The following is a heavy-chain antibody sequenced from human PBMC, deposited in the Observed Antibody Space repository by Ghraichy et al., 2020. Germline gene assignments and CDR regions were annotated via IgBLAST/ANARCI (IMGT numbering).Heavy chain of an antibody. CDR3: ASLPYYYASSDWSF. V-gene: IGHV4-39*01. CDR1: GGSISNTDWY. CDR2: VYYSGSS. Sequence: SETLSLTCTVSGGSISNTDWYWCWIRQPPGEGLWWIGIVYYSGSSIYNPSLDNRVIISIETSKNQFSLKLTSVTAADTAVYYCASLPYYYASSDWSFWGQGTLVTVSS. D-gene: IGHD3-22*01. J-gene: IGHJ4*02.